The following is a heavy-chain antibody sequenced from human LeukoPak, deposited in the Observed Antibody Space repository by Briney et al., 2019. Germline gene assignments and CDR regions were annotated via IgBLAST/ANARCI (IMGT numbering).Heavy chain of an antibody. CDR3: VLGATIKYFDY. CDR2: MNPNSGNT. CDR1: GYTFTSYD. D-gene: IGHD5-24*01. Sequence: ASVKVSCKASGYTFTSYDINWVRQATGQGLEWMGWMNPNSGNTGYAQKFQGRVTMTRNTSISTAYMELSSLRSEDTAVYYCVLGATIKYFDYWGQGTPGHRLL. V-gene: IGHV1-8*01. J-gene: IGHJ4*02.